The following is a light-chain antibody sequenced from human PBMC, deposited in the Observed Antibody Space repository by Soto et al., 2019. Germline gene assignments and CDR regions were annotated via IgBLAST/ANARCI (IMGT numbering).Light chain of an antibody. CDR3: CSYAGSSTPLYV. Sequence: SVLTRPASVSGSPGQSITISCTGTSSDVGSYNLVSWYQQHPGKAPKLMIYEGSKRPSGVSNRFSGSKSGNTASLTISGLQAEDEADYYCCSYAGSSTPLYVFGTGTKVTVL. V-gene: IGLV2-23*01. CDR1: SSDVGSYNL. CDR2: EGS. J-gene: IGLJ1*01.